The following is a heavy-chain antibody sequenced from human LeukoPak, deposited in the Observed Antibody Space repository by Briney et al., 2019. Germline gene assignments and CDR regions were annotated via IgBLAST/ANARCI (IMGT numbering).Heavy chain of an antibody. J-gene: IGHJ4*02. CDR1: GYSFSTYW. V-gene: IGHV5-51*01. CDR2: IYTGDSDT. Sequence: GESLKISCKGSGYSFSTYWIGWVRQMPGKGLEWMGVIYTGDSDTRYSPSFQGQVTISADKSISTAYLQWSSLKASDTAMYYCARSHYYGSGSYPYYFDYWGQGTLVTVSA. D-gene: IGHD3-10*01. CDR3: ARSHYYGSGSYPYYFDY.